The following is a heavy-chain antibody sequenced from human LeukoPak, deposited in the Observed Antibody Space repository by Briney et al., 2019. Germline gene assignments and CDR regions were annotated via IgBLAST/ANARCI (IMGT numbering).Heavy chain of an antibody. CDR3: ARLAPPRGVQLLMDY. CDR1: GGSISSADYY. J-gene: IGHJ4*02. Sequence: SQTLSLTCTVSGGSISSADYYWSWIRQPPGQGLEWIGYIYYSGSTYYNPSLKSRVTISVDTFKNQFSLNLSSVTAADTAVYYCARLAPPRGVQLLMDYWGQGTLATVSS. V-gene: IGHV4-30-4*08. D-gene: IGHD2-2*01. CDR2: IYYSGST.